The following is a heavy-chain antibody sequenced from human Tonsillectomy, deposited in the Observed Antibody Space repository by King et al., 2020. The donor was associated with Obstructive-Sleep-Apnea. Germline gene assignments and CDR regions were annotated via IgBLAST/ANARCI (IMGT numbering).Heavy chain of an antibody. D-gene: IGHD3-22*01. J-gene: IGHJ4*02. CDR2: ISPGGVGT. Sequence: VQLVESGGGLVQPGGSLRLSCAASGFTFSTYAMSWVRQAPGKGLEWVSAISPGGVGTYYADSVKGRFTISRDNSKNTLYLQMNSLRAEDTAVYYCAKDAYYDSSGYASSPPPYLDYWGQGTLVTVSS. CDR3: AKDAYYDSSGYASSPPPYLDY. CDR1: GFTFSTYA. V-gene: IGHV3-23*04.